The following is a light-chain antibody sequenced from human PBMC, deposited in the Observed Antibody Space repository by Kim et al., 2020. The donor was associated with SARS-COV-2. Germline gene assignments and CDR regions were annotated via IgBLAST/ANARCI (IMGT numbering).Light chain of an antibody. Sequence: LVLTQSPSASASLGASVKLTCTLNSGHSSYAIAWHQQQPEKGPRYLMKINSDGSHTKGDGIPDRFSGSSSGAERYLTIASLQSEDAADYYCQAWGTGIPVFGGGTKVTVL. CDR2: INSDGSH. J-gene: IGLJ3*02. CDR1: SGHSSYA. CDR3: QAWGTGIPV. V-gene: IGLV4-69*02.